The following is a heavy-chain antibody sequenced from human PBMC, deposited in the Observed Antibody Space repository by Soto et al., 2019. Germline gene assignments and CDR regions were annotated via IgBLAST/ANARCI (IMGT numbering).Heavy chain of an antibody. D-gene: IGHD3-22*01. Sequence: GGSLRLSCAASGFTFSSYWMSWVRQAPGKGLEWVANIKQDGSEKYYVDSVKGRFTISRDNAKNSLYLQMNSLRAEDTAVYYCARDPYYYDSSGYYYYYGMDVWGQGTTVTVSS. CDR3: ARDPYYYDSSGYYYYYGMDV. V-gene: IGHV3-7*01. CDR1: GFTFSSYW. CDR2: IKQDGSEK. J-gene: IGHJ6*02.